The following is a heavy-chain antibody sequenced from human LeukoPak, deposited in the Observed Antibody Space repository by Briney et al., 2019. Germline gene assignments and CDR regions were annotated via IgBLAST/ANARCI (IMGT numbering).Heavy chain of an antibody. V-gene: IGHV3-23*01. D-gene: IGHD3-22*01. J-gene: IGHJ4*02. Sequence: GGSLRLSCAASGXTFSSYAMSWVRQAPGKGLEWVSAISGSGGSTNYAPSVKRRFTISRDNSKHTLYLQMNSLRAEDTAVYYCAKLAFYDSSGTFDYWGQGTLVTVSS. CDR1: GXTFSSYA. CDR2: ISGSGGST. CDR3: AKLAFYDSSGTFDY.